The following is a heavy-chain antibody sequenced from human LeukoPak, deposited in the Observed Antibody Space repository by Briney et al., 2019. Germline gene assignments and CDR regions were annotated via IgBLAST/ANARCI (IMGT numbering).Heavy chain of an antibody. CDR2: IYYSGST. V-gene: IGHV4-39*07. D-gene: IGHD3-10*01. J-gene: IGHJ5*02. Sequence: SETLSLTCTVSGGSISSSSYYWGWIRQPPGKGLEWIGSIYYSGSTYYNPSLKSRVTISVDTSKNQFSLKLSSVTAADTAVYYCARNHGSGRGEWFDPWGQGTLVTVSS. CDR1: GGSISSSSYY. CDR3: ARNHGSGRGEWFDP.